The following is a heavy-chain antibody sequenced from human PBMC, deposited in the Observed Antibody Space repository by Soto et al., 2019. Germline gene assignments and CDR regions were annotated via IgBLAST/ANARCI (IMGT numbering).Heavy chain of an antibody. J-gene: IGHJ4*02. V-gene: IGHV4-59*01. Sequence: PSETLSLTCTVSGGYISSYYCSWIRQPPGKGLEWIGYIYYSGSTNYNPSLKSRVTISVDTSKNQFSLKLSSVTAADTAVYYCARAYGGYADYWGQGALVTVSS. D-gene: IGHD5-12*01. CDR1: GGYISSYY. CDR3: ARAYGGYADY. CDR2: IYYSGST.